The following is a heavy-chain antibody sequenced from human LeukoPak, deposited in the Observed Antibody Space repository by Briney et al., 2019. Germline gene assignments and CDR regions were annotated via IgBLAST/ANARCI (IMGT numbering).Heavy chain of an antibody. D-gene: IGHD2-15*01. CDR3: ARDHHCSGSSCSPSYYYYYGMDV. J-gene: IGHJ6*02. V-gene: IGHV1-69*06. CDR1: GGTFSSYA. Sequence: SVKVSCTASGGTFSSYAIRWVRQAPGQGLEWMGGIIPIFGTANYAQTLQGRVTITADKSTSTAYMELSSLRSEDTAVYYCARDHHCSGSSCSPSYYYYYGMDVWGQGTTVTVSS. CDR2: IIPIFGTA.